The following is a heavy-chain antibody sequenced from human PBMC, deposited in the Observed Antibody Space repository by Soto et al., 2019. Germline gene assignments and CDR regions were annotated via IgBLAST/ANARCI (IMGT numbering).Heavy chain of an antibody. CDR2: ISSSSSTI. Sequence: EVQLVESGGGLVQPGGSLRLSCAASGFTFSSYSMNWVRQAPGKGLEWVSYISSSSSTIYYADSVKGRFTISRDNAKNSRYLKRNGLRDEDTAVYYVPRIFAWNIDNGGREPWSPSPQ. J-gene: IGHJ4*02. V-gene: IGHV3-48*02. D-gene: IGHD1-1*01. CDR3: PRIFAWNIDN. CDR1: GFTFSSYS.